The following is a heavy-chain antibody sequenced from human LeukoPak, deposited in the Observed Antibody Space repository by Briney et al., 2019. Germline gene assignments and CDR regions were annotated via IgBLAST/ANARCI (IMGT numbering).Heavy chain of an antibody. CDR1: GGSISSGGYY. Sequence: PSETLSLTCTVSGGSISSGGYYWSWIRQHPGKGLEWIEYIYYSGSTYYNPSLKSRVTISVDTSKNQFSLKLSSVTAADTAVYYCARGADSLPAEYFQHWGQGTLVTVSS. CDR3: ARGADSLPAEYFQH. CDR2: IYYSGST. D-gene: IGHD4-11*01. V-gene: IGHV4-31*03. J-gene: IGHJ1*01.